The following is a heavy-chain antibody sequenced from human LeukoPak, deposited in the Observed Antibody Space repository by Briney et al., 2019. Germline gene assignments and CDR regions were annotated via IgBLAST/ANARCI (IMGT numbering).Heavy chain of an antibody. Sequence: ASVKVSCKASGGTFSSYAISWVRQAPGQGLEWMGRIIPILGIANYAQKFQGRVTITADKSTSTAYMELSSLTAEDTAVYYCAKGSGASRPYYLDYWGRGTLVTVSS. CDR1: GGTFSSYA. J-gene: IGHJ4*02. D-gene: IGHD3-10*01. CDR2: IIPILGIA. CDR3: AKGSGASRPYYLDY. V-gene: IGHV1-69*04.